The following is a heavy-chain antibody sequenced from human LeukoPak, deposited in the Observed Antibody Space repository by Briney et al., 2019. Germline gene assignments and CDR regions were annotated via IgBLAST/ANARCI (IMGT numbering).Heavy chain of an antibody. J-gene: IGHJ4*02. V-gene: IGHV4-34*01. D-gene: IGHD3-22*01. CDR3: ARGATHYYDSSGYYRI. CDR2: INHSGST. Sequence: SETLSLTCAVYGGSFSGYYWSWIRQPPGKGLEWIGEINHSGSTNYNPSTKSRVTISVDTSKNKFSLKLSSVAAAYTVVYYCARGATHYYDSSGYYRIWGQGTLVTVSS. CDR1: GGSFSGYY.